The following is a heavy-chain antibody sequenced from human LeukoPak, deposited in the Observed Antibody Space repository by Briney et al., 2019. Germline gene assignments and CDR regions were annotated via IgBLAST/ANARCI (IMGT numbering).Heavy chain of an antibody. J-gene: IGHJ5*02. CDR3: AKHRYFDWLFPNNWFDP. D-gene: IGHD3-9*01. CDR2: IIPIFGTA. V-gene: IGHV1-69*05. CDR1: GGTFSSYA. Sequence: GASVKVSCKASGGTFSSYAISWVRQAPGQGLEWMGGIIPIFGTANYAQKFQGRVTITTDTSTSTAYMELRSLRSDDTAVYYCAKHRYFDWLFPNNWFDPWGQGTLVTVSS.